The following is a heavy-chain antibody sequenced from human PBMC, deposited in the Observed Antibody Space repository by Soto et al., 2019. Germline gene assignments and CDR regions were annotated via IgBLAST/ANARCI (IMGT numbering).Heavy chain of an antibody. CDR3: AMVDVYVTASPQDV. CDR1: GYTFTRYG. D-gene: IGHD3-16*01. J-gene: IGHJ6*02. Sequence: QVQLVQSGAEVKNPGASVKVSCKASGYTFTRYGIGWARQAPGQGLEWMGWINTYNGNTNYAQNVQGRVTLTTDTPTSTAYMELRSLRSNDTAIYYCAMVDVYVTASPQDVGGQGTTVIVSS. V-gene: IGHV1-18*01. CDR2: INTYNGNT.